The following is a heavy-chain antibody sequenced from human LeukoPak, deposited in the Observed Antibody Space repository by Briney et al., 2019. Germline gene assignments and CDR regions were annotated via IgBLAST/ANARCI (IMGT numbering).Heavy chain of an antibody. V-gene: IGHV3-53*01. CDR1: GFTFSDYY. Sequence: GGSLRLSCAASGFTFSDYYMSWIRQAPGKGLEWVSVIYSGGSTYYADSVKGRFTISRDNAKNSLYLQMNSLRAEDTAVYYCATSNWNDVGPDYWGQGTLVTVSS. CDR3: ATSNWNDVGPDY. J-gene: IGHJ4*02. CDR2: IYSGGST. D-gene: IGHD1-1*01.